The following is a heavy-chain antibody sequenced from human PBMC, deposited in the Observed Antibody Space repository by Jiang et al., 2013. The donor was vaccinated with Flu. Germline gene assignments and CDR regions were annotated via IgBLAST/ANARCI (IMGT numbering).Heavy chain of an antibody. Sequence: SGAEVKKPGASVKVSCKASGYTFTSYAMHWVRQAPGQRLEWMGWINAGNGNTKYSQKFQGRVTITRDTSASTAYMELSSLRSEDTAVYYCARKMTTVTNAGSYWGQGTLVTVSS. V-gene: IGHV1-3*01. CDR1: GYTFTSYA. CDR2: INAGNGNT. D-gene: IGHD4-17*01. CDR3: ARKMTTVTNAGSY. J-gene: IGHJ4*02.